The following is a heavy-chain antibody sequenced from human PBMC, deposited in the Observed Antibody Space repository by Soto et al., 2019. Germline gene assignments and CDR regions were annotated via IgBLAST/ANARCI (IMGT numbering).Heavy chain of an antibody. Sequence: QVQLVESGGGVVQPGRSLRLSCATSGFTFKNYAMHWVRQAPGKGLERVATVWNDGSNEWYADSVKCRFTISRDNSKNTLYFQMNSLRFEDTAVYYCARDQDGHSSREGRWTHWSDPWGQGTLVTVSS. CDR1: GFTFKNYA. J-gene: IGHJ5*02. CDR3: ARDQDGHSSREGRWTHWSDP. CDR2: VWNDGSNE. D-gene: IGHD6-13*01. V-gene: IGHV3-33*01.